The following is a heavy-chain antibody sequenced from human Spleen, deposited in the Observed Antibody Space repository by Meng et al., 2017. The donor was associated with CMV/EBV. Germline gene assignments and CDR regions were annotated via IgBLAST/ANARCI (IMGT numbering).Heavy chain of an antibody. CDR2: ISNDGSDK. D-gene: IGHD2-2*01. CDR1: GFTFSVYA. V-gene: IGHV3-30*04. CDR3: ARRMCTTTSCHEYFQY. Sequence: GESLKISCTVSGFTFSVYAMHWVRQAPSKGLEWVAVISNDGSDKYYADSVKGRFTISRDNSKNTLYLQMNSLRVEDTAMYYCARRMCTTTSCHEYFQYWGQGTLVTVSS. J-gene: IGHJ1*01.